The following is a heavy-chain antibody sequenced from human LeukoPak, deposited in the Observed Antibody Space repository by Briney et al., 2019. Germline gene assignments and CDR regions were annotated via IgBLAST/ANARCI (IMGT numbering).Heavy chain of an antibody. CDR3: ARVRYCSSTSCSYYFDY. D-gene: IGHD2-2*01. J-gene: IGHJ4*02. CDR2: IYHSGST. V-gene: IGHV4-30-2*01. Sequence: SQTLSLTCAVSGVSISSGGYSWSWIRQPPGKGLEWIGYIYHSGSTYYNPSLKSRVTISVDRSKNQFSLKLSSVTAADTAVYYCARVRYCSSTSCSYYFDYWGQGTLVTVSS. CDR1: GVSISSGGYS.